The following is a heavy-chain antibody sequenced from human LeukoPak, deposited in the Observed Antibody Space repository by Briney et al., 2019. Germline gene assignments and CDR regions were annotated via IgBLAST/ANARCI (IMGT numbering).Heavy chain of an antibody. D-gene: IGHD3-16*02. Sequence: SGGSLRLSCAASGFTFSRYGMHRVRQAPGKGLEWVAVISYDGSQKYYADSVKGRFTIYRDNSKNTLHLQMNSLRAEDTAVYYCAKDVIDGYLDYWGQGTLVTVSS. V-gene: IGHV3-30*18. CDR3: AKDVIDGYLDY. J-gene: IGHJ4*02. CDR1: GFTFSRYG. CDR2: ISYDGSQK.